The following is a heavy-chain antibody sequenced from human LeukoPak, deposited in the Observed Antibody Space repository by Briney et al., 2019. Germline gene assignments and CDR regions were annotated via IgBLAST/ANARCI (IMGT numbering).Heavy chain of an antibody. CDR1: GGSISSGGYY. J-gene: IGHJ4*02. V-gene: IGHV4-31*03. CDR2: IYYSGST. Sequence: SETLSLTCTVSGGSISSGGYYWSWIRQHPGKGLEWIGYIYYSGSTYYNPSLKSRVTMSVDTSKNQFSLKLSSVTAADTAVYYCARSRVRGVFDYWGQGTLVTVSS. CDR3: ARSRVRGVFDY. D-gene: IGHD3-10*01.